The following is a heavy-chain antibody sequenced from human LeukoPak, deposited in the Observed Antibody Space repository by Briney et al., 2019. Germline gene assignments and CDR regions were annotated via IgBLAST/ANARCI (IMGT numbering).Heavy chain of an antibody. CDR2: MNPNSGNT. CDR3: ARSRRGRSPAYYYYYMDV. V-gene: IGHV1-8*03. D-gene: IGHD3-10*01. Sequence: ASVKVSCKASGYTFTSYDINWVRQATGQGLEWMGWMNPNSGNTGYAQKFQGRVTITRNTSISTAYMELSSLRSEDTAVYYCARSRRGRSPAYYYYYMDVWGKGTTVTVSS. J-gene: IGHJ6*03. CDR1: GYTFTSYD.